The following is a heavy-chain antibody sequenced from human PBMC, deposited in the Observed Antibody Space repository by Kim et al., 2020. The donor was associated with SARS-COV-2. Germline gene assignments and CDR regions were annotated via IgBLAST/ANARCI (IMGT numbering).Heavy chain of an antibody. CDR2: ISGSGGST. CDR3: ANFGVVAAAGPVLDY. CDR1: GFTFSSYA. J-gene: IGHJ4*02. Sequence: GGSLRLSCAASGFTFSSYAMSWVRQAPGKGLEWVSAISGSGGSTYYADSVKGRFTISRDNSKNTLYLQMNSLRAEDTAVYYCANFGVVAAAGPVLDYWGQGTLVTVSS. V-gene: IGHV3-23*01. D-gene: IGHD6-13*01.